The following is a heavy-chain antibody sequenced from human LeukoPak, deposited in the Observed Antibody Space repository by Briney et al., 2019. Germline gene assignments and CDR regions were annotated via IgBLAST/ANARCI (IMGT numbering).Heavy chain of an antibody. V-gene: IGHV3-74*01. D-gene: IGHD2-2*01. CDR3: ARDLTPVLPSLPDHY. CDR1: GLTFSSHW. Sequence: GGSLRLSCAASGLTFSSHWMHWVRQAPGKGLVWVSRITNDGSSTTYADSVKGRFTVSRDNFKNTLYLQMNSLRAEDTAVYYCARDLTPVLPSLPDHYWGQGTLVTVSS. CDR2: ITNDGSST. J-gene: IGHJ4*02.